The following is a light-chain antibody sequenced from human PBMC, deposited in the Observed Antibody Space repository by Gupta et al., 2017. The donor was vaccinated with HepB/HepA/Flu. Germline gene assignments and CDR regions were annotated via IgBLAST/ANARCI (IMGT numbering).Light chain of an antibody. J-gene: IGLJ2*01. Sequence: QAVVTPDPSLTVSPGGPVPLTCGSSTGAVTSGHFPYWFQQKPGQAPRTLIYDTSNKHSWTPARFSGSLLGGKAALTLSGAQPEDEAVYYCMLSYSGAHIFGGGTKLTVL. CDR3: MLSYSGAHI. V-gene: IGLV7-46*01. CDR2: DTS. CDR1: TGAVTSGHF.